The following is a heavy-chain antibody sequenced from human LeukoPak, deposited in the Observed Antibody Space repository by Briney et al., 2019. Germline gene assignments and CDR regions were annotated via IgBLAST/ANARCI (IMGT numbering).Heavy chain of an antibody. D-gene: IGHD5-18*01. Sequence: SVKVSCKASGGTFSSYAISWVRQAPGQGLEWMGGIIPIFGTANHAQKFQGRVTITADKSTSTAYMELSSLRSEDTAVYYCATGRHGYSYGNDYWGQETLVTVSS. CDR2: IIPIFGTA. J-gene: IGHJ4*02. CDR3: ATGRHGYSYGNDY. V-gene: IGHV1-69*06. CDR1: GGTFSSYA.